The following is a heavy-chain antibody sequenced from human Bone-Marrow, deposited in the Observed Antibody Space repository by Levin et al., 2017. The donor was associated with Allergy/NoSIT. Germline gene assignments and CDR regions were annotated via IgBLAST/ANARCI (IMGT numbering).Heavy chain of an antibody. CDR2: IYYSGST. Sequence: PSETLSLTCTVSGGSISSGDYYWSWIRQPPGKGLEWIGYIYYSGSTYYNPSLKSRVTISVDTSKNQFSLKLSSVTAADTAVYYCARLGYCISTSCYAGITYYFDYWGQGTLVTVSS. V-gene: IGHV4-30-4*01. CDR3: ARLGYCISTSCYAGITYYFDY. CDR1: GGSISSGDYY. J-gene: IGHJ4*02. D-gene: IGHD2-2*01.